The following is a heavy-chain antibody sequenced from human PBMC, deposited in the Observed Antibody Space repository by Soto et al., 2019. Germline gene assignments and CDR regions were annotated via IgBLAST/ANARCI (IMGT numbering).Heavy chain of an antibody. D-gene: IGHD3-22*01. CDR3: ARDKVGYYDSSGYYRVSVPPDYYYGMDV. CDR2: IIPIFGTA. V-gene: IGHV1-69*01. CDR1: GGTFSSYA. Sequence: QVQLVQSGAEVKKPGSSVKVSCKASGGTFSSYAISWVRQAPGQGLEWMGGIIPIFGTANYAQKFQGRVTINAGESTGPSYKELSSLRSEDTAVYYCARDKVGYYDSSGYYRVSVPPDYYYGMDVWGQGTTVTVSS. J-gene: IGHJ6*02.